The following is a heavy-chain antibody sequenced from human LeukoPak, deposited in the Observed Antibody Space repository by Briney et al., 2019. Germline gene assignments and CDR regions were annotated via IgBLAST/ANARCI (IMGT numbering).Heavy chain of an antibody. J-gene: IGHJ4*02. D-gene: IGHD5-18*01. CDR2: IYYSGST. CDR1: GGSISSYY. V-gene: IGHV4-59*01. CDR3: ATLDTAMVVIDY. Sequence: SETLSLTCTVSGGSISSYYWSWIRQPPGKGLEWIGYIYYSGSTNYNPSLKSRVTISVDTSKNQFSLKLSSVTAADTAVYYCATLDTAMVVIDYWGQGTLVTVSS.